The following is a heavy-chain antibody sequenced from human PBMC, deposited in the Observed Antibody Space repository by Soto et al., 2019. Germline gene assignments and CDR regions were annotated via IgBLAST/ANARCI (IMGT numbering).Heavy chain of an antibody. CDR3: AKIPYSAIKVSGAPHI. D-gene: IGHD2-2*02. CDR1: GYSFTSYW. Sequence: RGESLKISCKGSGYSFTSYWIGWVRQMPGKGLESMGIIYPGDSDTRYSPSFQGQVTISADKSISTAYLQWSSLKASDTALFYCAKIPYSAIKVSGAPHIWGQGTMVTVSS. J-gene: IGHJ4*03. V-gene: IGHV5-51*01. CDR2: IYPGDSDT.